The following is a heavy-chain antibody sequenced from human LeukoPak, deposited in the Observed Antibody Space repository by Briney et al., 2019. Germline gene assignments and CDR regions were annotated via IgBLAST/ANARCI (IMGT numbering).Heavy chain of an antibody. Sequence: PGGSLTLSCAASVFTFSRYWMNWVRQAPGKGLVWVSRINSDGSTTRYADSVKGRFTISRDNAKNTMYLQMNSLRAEDTAVYYCARENFYGMDVWGQGTTVTVSS. V-gene: IGHV3-74*01. CDR1: VFTFSRYW. CDR2: INSDGSTT. J-gene: IGHJ6*02. CDR3: ARENFYGMDV.